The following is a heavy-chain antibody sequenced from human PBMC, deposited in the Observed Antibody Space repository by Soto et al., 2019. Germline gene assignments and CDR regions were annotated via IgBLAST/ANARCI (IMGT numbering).Heavy chain of an antibody. CDR3: ARTSSSGYAGLRDYYFDY. Sequence: SETLSLTCTVSGGSISSSSYYWGWIRQPPGKGLEWIGSIYYSGSTYYNPSLKSRVTISVDMSKNQFSLKLSSVTAADTAVYYCARTSSSGYAGLRDYYFDYWGQGTLVTVYS. CDR2: IYYSGST. D-gene: IGHD5-12*01. V-gene: IGHV4-39*01. CDR1: GGSISSSSYY. J-gene: IGHJ4*02.